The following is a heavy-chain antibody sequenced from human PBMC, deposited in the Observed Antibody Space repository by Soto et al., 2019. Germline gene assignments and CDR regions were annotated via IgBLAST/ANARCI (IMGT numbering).Heavy chain of an antibody. V-gene: IGHV4-59*01. Sequence: PSETLSLTCTVSGGSISSYYWSWIRQPPGKGLEWIGYIYYSGSTNYNPSLKSRVTISVDTSKNQFSLKLSSVTAADTAVYYCARDSYDFWSGYSRYFDYWGQGTLVTVSS. D-gene: IGHD3-3*01. J-gene: IGHJ4*02. CDR2: IYYSGST. CDR1: GGSISSYY. CDR3: ARDSYDFWSGYSRYFDY.